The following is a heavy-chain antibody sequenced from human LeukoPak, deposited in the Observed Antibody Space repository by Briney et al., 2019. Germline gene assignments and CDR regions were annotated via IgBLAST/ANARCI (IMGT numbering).Heavy chain of an antibody. CDR2: IHYSGIT. CDR3: ARSSGGTYFDY. Sequence: SETLSLTCTVSGGSITSYYWGWIRQPPEKGLEWIGYIHYSGITNQNPSLKSRVTMSVDTSKSQFSLKLSSVTAADTAVYYCARSSGGTYFDYWGQGTLVTVSS. J-gene: IGHJ4*02. CDR1: GGSITSYY. D-gene: IGHD3-16*01. V-gene: IGHV4-59*08.